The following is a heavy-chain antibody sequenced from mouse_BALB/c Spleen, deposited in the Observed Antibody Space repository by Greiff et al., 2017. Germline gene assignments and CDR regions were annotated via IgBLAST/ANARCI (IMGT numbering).Heavy chain of an antibody. CDR1: GYTFTDYE. D-gene: IGHD2-3*01. J-gene: IGHJ2*01. CDR3: TKILYDGYSYYFDY. CDR2: IDPETGGT. Sequence: VKLMESGAELVRPGASVTLSCKASGYTFTDYEMHWVKQTPVHGLEWIGAIDPETGGTAYNQKFKGKATLTADKSSSTAYMELRSLTSEDSAVYYCTKILYDGYSYYFDYWGQGTTLTVSS. V-gene: IGHV1-15*01.